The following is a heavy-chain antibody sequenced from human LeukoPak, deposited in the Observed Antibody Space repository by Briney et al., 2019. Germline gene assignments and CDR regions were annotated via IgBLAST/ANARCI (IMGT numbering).Heavy chain of an antibody. CDR3: ARTRGLVRGVIGY. CDR2: IYYSGST. V-gene: IGHV4-39*07. Sequence: PSETLSLTCTVSGGSISSSSYYWGWIRQPPGKGLEWIGSIYYSGSTYYNPSLKSRVTISVDTSKNQFSLKLSSVTAADTAVYYCARTRGLVRGVIGYWGQGTLVTVSS. CDR1: GGSISSSSYY. D-gene: IGHD3-10*01. J-gene: IGHJ4*02.